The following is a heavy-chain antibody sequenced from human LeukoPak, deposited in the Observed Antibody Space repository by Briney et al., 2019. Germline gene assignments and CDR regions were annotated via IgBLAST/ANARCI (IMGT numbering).Heavy chain of an antibody. J-gene: IGHJ4*02. CDR2: MNRNSGNT. CDR1: GYTVTSYG. Sequence: ASVKVSCKASGYTVTSYGISWVRQAPGQGLEWMGWMNRNSGNTGYAQKFQGRVTMTRNTSIRTGYMEPSSLRSEDTAVYYCARGGRWLPYWGQGTLVTVSS. D-gene: IGHD5-24*01. V-gene: IGHV1-8*02. CDR3: ARGGRWLPY.